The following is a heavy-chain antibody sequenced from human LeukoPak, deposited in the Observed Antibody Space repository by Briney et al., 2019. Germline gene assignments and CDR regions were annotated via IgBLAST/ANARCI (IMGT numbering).Heavy chain of an antibody. J-gene: IGHJ4*02. V-gene: IGHV3-11*04. CDR1: GFTFSDYY. CDR3: ARDTGNSRSWSSVGSDY. D-gene: IGHD6-13*01. CDR2: ISSSGSII. Sequence: TGGSLRLSCAASGFTFSDYYMSWIRQAPGKGLEWVSYISSSGSIIYYADSVKGRFTISRDNAKNSLYLQMNSLRAEDTAVYYCARDTGNSRSWSSVGSDYWGQGTLVTVSS.